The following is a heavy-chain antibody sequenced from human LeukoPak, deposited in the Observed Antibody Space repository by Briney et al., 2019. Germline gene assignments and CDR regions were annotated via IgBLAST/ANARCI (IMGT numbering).Heavy chain of an antibody. V-gene: IGHV3-53*05. CDR2: IYSAGST. D-gene: IGHD5-18*01. J-gene: IGHJ4*02. CDR3: AKDHGYSYGFPDY. CDR1: GFTVSSNY. Sequence: GGSLRLSCAASGFTVSSNYMSWVRQAPGKGLEWVSVIYSAGSTYYADSVKGRFTISRDNSKNTLYLQMNSLRPEDTAVYYCAKDHGYSYGFPDYWGLGTLVTVSS.